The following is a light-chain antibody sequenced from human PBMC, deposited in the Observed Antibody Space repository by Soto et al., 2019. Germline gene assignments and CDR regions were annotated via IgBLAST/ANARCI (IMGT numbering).Light chain of an antibody. Sequence: DIQMTQSPSSLSASVGDRVTISCRASQSISNFLNWYQQKPGKAPQLLIYAASRLQSGVPPRFSGSGAGTDFTLTISSLPPEDFATYFCQQSYTTVRSFGGGTKVE. CDR1: QSISNF. CDR2: AAS. J-gene: IGKJ4*01. CDR3: QQSYTTVRS. V-gene: IGKV1-39*01.